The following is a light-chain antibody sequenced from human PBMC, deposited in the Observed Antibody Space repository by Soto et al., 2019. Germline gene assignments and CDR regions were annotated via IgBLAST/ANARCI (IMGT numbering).Light chain of an antibody. CDR3: CAYAATYTYV. CDR1: SSDVGKYNL. J-gene: IGLJ1*01. V-gene: IGLV2-23*01. Sequence: QSALTQPASVSGSPGQSITISCTGTSSDVGKYNLVSWYQQHPGKAPKVLILQGYKRPSGVSNRFSGSKFGNTASLTISGLQAEDEAEYYCCAYAATYTYVFGTGTKLTVL. CDR2: QGY.